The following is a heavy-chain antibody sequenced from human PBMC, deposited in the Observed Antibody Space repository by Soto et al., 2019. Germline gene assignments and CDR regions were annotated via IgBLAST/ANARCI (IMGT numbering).Heavy chain of an antibody. D-gene: IGHD2-15*01. Sequence: QVQLVQSGAEVNKPGASVTVSCKASGYIFTSYYIHWVRQAPGQGLEWMGVINPSGGATTYEQSFQGRITMTRDTSTSTAHMELSSLRSEDTAVYYCGRDPSGYCSGDSCYSGGIDSWGQGTLVTVSS. J-gene: IGHJ4*02. CDR3: GRDPSGYCSGDSCYSGGIDS. CDR1: GYIFTSYY. V-gene: IGHV1-46*01. CDR2: INPSGGAT.